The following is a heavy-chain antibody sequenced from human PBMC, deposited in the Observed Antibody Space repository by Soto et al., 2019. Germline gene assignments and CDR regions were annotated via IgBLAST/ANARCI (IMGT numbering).Heavy chain of an antibody. CDR1: GGSFSGYY. D-gene: IGHD2-15*01. V-gene: IGHV4-34*01. CDR3: ARARSGRKAFDI. J-gene: IGHJ3*02. CDR2: INHSGST. Sequence: SETLSLTCAVYGGSFSGYYWSWIRQPPGKGLEWIGEINHSGSTNYNPSLKSRVTISVDTSKNQFSLKLSSVTAADTAVYYCARARSGRKAFDIWGQGTMVTVSS.